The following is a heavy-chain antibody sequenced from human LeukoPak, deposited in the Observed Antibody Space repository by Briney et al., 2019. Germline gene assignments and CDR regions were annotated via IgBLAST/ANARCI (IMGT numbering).Heavy chain of an antibody. D-gene: IGHD2-2*01. CDR3: ARDRGDIVVVPAARGWFDP. V-gene: IGHV4-59*01. CDR2: FYYSGST. Sequence: SETLSLTCTVSGGSISSYYWSWIRQPPGKGLEWIGYFYYSGSTNYNPSLKSRVTISVDTSKNQFSLKLSSVTAADTAVYYCARDRGDIVVVPAARGWFDPWGQGTLVTVSS. J-gene: IGHJ5*02. CDR1: GGSISSYY.